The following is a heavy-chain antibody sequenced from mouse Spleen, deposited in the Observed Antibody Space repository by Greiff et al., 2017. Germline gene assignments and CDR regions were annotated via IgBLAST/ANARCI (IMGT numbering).Heavy chain of an antibody. CDR2: INPSNGGT. Sequence: VQLQQPGTELVKPGASVKLSCKASGYTFTSYWMHWVKQRPGQGLEWIGNINPSNGGTNYNEKFKSKATLTVDKSSSTAYMQLSSLTSEDSAVYYCARGNSNYYYAMDYWGQGTSVTVSS. J-gene: IGHJ4*01. D-gene: IGHD2-5*01. CDR3: ARGNSNYYYAMDY. CDR1: GYTFTSYW. V-gene: IGHV1-53*01.